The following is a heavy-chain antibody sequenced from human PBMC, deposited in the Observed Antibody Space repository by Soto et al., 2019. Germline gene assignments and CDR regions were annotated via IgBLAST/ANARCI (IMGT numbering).Heavy chain of an antibody. J-gene: IGHJ4*02. CDR3: ARRGGGDYLFDS. D-gene: IGHD4-17*01. CDR2: LFYSGGT. V-gene: IGHV4-4*02. CDR1: GGSISSSNW. Sequence: KTSETLSLTCAVSGGSISSSNWWSGVRPPPGRGLGWIGHLFYSGGTYYNTSINSRVSISVDTSKNESALRLTSITAADTAIYFCARRGGGDYLFDSWGQGTLVTVSS.